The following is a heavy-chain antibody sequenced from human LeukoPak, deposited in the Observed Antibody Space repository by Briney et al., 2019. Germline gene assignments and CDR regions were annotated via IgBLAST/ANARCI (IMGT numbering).Heavy chain of an antibody. CDR2: INHSGST. D-gene: IGHD3-22*01. Sequence: PSETLSLTCTLSGGSFADYYWSWIRQPPGKGLEWIGEINHSGSTNYNPSLKSRVTISVDTSKNQFSLKLSSVTAADTAVYYCARGVSYYDSSGYYGMTESFDYWGQGTLVTVSS. CDR3: ARGVSYYDSSGYYGMTESFDY. CDR1: GGSFADYY. J-gene: IGHJ4*02. V-gene: IGHV4-34*01.